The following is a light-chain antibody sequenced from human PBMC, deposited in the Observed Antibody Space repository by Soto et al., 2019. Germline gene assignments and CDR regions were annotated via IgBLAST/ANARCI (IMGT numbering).Light chain of an antibody. V-gene: IGKV3-11*01. CDR2: DAS. CDR1: QSVRSY. CDR3: KQRSNWPLYT. Sequence: EIVLTQSPATLSLSPGERATLSCRASQSVRSYLAWYQQKPGQAPRLLIYDASNRATGIPARFSGSGSGTNFTITISSLEPEDFAVYYCKQRSNWPLYTFGQGTKLEIK. J-gene: IGKJ2*01.